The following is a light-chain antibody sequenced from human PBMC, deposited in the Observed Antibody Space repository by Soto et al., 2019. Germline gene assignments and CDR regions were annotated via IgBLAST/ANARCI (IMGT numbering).Light chain of an antibody. Sequence: EIVMTQSPATLSVFPGERATLSCRASQSIGSNLAWYQQKPGQAPRLLVYGAFNRATGIPDRFSGSGSGTEFTLTISSLQSEDVAVYYCQQYYTNSWSFGQGTKVEIK. V-gene: IGKV3-15*01. CDR3: QQYYTNSWS. J-gene: IGKJ1*01. CDR1: QSIGSN. CDR2: GAF.